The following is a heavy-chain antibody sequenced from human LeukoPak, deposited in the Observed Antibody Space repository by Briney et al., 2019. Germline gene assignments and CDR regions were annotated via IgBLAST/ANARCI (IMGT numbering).Heavy chain of an antibody. CDR2: ISSSSSYI. CDR1: GFTFSSYS. V-gene: IGHV3-21*01. Sequence: GGSLRLPCAASGFTFSSYSLNWVRQAPGKGLEWVSSISSSSSYIYYADSVKGRFTISRDNAKNSLYLQMNSLRAEDTAVYYCAREGGGGSYYYYMDVWGKGTTVTVSS. CDR3: AREGGGGSYYYYMDV. D-gene: IGHD1-26*01. J-gene: IGHJ6*03.